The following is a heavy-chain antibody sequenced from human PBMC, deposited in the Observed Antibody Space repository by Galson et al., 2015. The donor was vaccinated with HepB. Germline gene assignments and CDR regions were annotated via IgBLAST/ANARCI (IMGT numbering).Heavy chain of an antibody. Sequence: SLRLSCAASGFTFSNYAMSWVRQAPGKGLEWVSGISGSGGSRNYADSVKGRFTISRDNSKNTLYLQMNSLRAEDTAVYYCAKGSTGWDYYDMDVWGQGTTVTVSS. CDR3: AKGSTGWDYYDMDV. CDR1: GFTFSNYA. D-gene: IGHD6-19*01. J-gene: IGHJ6*02. CDR2: ISGSGGSR. V-gene: IGHV3-23*01.